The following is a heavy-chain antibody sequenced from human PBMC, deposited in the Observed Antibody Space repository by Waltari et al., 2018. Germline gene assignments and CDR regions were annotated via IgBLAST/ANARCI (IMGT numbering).Heavy chain of an antibody. CDR1: GGSVTSGRYY. D-gene: IGHD3-10*01. Sequence: VQLQQSGPGLVNPSETLSLTCTVSGGSVTSGRYYWSWVRQPPGKGLEWIGYISYHGSTNYQASLKSRLAISFDTSNNQFSLRLNSVTAADTAVYYCARDSPYQLYERFGMDVWGQGTAVTVS. V-gene: IGHV4-61*01. CDR2: ISYHGST. CDR3: ARDSPYQLYERFGMDV. J-gene: IGHJ6*02.